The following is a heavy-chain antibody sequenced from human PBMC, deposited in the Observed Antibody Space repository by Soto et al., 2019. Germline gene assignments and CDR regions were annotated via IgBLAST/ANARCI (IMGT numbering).Heavy chain of an antibody. V-gene: IGHV3-15*07. Sequence: EVQLVESGGGSVKPGGSLRLSCAASGFSFSNTWMNWVRQAPGKGLEWVGHIKRESDGGTADYAAPVKGRFTISRDDSKNTLYLQMNSMKSDDTTVYYCTGIWFGSHTTYDYWGQGTLVSVSS. CDR1: GFSFSNTW. CDR3: TGIWFGSHTTYDY. J-gene: IGHJ4*02. D-gene: IGHD3-16*01. CDR2: IKRESDGGTA.